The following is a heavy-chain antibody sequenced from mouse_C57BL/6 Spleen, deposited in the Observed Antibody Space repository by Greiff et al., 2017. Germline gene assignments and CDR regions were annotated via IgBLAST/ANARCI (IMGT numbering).Heavy chain of an antibody. J-gene: IGHJ2*01. Sequence: QVQLKQPGAELVKPGASVKLSCKASGYTFTSYWMQWVKQRPGQGLEWIGEIDPSDSYTNYNQKFKGKATLTVDTSSSTAYMQLSSLTSEDSAVYYCARARPFDYWGQGTTLTVSS. CDR1: GYTFTSYW. CDR2: IDPSDSYT. V-gene: IGHV1-50*01. CDR3: ARARPFDY.